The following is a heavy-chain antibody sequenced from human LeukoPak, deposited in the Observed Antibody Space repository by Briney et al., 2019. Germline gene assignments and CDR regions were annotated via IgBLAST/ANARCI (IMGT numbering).Heavy chain of an antibody. CDR1: GGSISSYY. V-gene: IGHV4-4*07. CDR3: ARAGSNSGWYEFNY. J-gene: IGHJ4*02. CDR2: IHSSGST. Sequence: SETLSLTCTVSGGSISSYYWSWIRQPAGKGLEWIGRIHSSGSTNYNPSVKSRVTMSVDTSTNQFSLKLSSVTAADTAVYFCARAGSNSGWYEFNYWGQGTLVTVSS. D-gene: IGHD6-19*01.